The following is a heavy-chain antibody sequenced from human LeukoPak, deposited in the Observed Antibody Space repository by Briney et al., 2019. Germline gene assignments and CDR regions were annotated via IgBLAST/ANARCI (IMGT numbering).Heavy chain of an antibody. V-gene: IGHV4-4*02. J-gene: IGHJ4*02. D-gene: IGHD4-17*01. CDR3: ARNGDSASVVD. CDR1: GGSISSGNW. CDR2: IYHSGYT. Sequence: PSETLSLTCAVSGGSISSGNWWSWIRQTPGKGLEWIGEIYHSGYTVYNPPFKSRVTISVDNSKNQFSLKLTSVTAADTAVYYCARNGDSASVVDWGQGTLVTVSS.